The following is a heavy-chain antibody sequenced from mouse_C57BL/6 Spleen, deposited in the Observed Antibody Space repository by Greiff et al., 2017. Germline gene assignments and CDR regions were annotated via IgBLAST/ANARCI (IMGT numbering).Heavy chain of an antibody. CDR3: ARGDPISYYGNYDY. CDR1: GYTFTSYW. D-gene: IGHD2-10*01. J-gene: IGHJ2*01. Sequence: VQLQQPGAELVRPGSSVKLSCKASGYTFTSYWMHWVKQRPIQGLEWIGNIDPSDSDTHYNQKFKDKATLTVDKSSSTAYMQLSSLTSEDSAVYYCARGDPISYYGNYDYWGKGTTLTVSS. CDR2: IDPSDSDT. V-gene: IGHV1-52*01.